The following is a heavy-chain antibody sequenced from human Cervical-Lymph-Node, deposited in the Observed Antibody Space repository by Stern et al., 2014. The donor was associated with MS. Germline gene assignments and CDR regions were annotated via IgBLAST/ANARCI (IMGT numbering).Heavy chain of an antibody. CDR1: GFTFSSYG. V-gene: IGHV3-33*01. CDR2: IWYDGRNK. CDR3: ARERGYYDSSGYYYDDAFDI. J-gene: IGHJ3*02. Sequence: VQLVESGGGVVQPGRSLRLSCAASGFTFSSYGMHWVRPAPGKGLEWVAVIWYDGRNKYYADSVKGRFTISRDNSKNTLYLQMNSLRAEDTAVYYCARERGYYDSSGYYYDDAFDIWGQGTMVTVSS. D-gene: IGHD3-22*01.